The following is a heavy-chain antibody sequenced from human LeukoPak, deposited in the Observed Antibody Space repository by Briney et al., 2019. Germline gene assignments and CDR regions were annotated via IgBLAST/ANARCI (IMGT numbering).Heavy chain of an antibody. Sequence: GGSLRLSCATSGFIFTNAWMKWVRQAPGKGLEWVGRIKSKTDGGTIDYAAPVKGRFTISRDDSKNTLYLQMDNLKTEDTAIHYCSTPSFWGQGTLATVSS. CDR2: IKSKTDGGTI. CDR3: STPSF. CDR1: GFIFTNAW. J-gene: IGHJ4*02. V-gene: IGHV3-15*07.